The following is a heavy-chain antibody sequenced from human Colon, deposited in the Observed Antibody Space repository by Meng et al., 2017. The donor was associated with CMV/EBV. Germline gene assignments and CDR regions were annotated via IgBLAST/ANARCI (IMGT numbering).Heavy chain of an antibody. CDR3: AREQPHTYFFDS. V-gene: IGHV1-46*01. Sequence: SCKASACTVTRYHMHWVRQAPGQGLEWMAMIKSDGNTKIYAEKFHDRVTMTRDTSTSTLYLELSSLRSEDTAVYYCAREQPHTYFFDSWGQGALVTVSS. J-gene: IGHJ4*02. D-gene: IGHD5-18*01. CDR1: ACTVTRYH. CDR2: IKSDGNTK.